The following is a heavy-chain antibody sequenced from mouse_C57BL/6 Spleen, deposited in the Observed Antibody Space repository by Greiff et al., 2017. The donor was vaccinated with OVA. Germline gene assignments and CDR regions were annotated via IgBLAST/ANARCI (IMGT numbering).Heavy chain of an antibody. CDR2: IYPGSGNT. D-gene: IGHD1-1*01. Sequence: QVQLQQSGAELVRPGASVKLSCKASGYTFTDYYINWVKQRPGQGLEWIARIYPGSGNTYYNEKFKGKATLTAEKSSSTAYMQLSSLTSEDSAVYFCARLGITTVVYFDYWGQGTTLTVSS. CDR1: GYTFTDYY. J-gene: IGHJ2*01. V-gene: IGHV1-76*01. CDR3: ARLGITTVVYFDY.